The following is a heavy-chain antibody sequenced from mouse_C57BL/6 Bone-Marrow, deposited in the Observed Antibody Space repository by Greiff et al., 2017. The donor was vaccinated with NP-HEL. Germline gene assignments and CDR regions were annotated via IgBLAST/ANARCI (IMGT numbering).Heavy chain of an antibody. CDR2: ISSGSSTI. CDR3: AKLGRRYVDV. Sequence: EVQLQESGGGLVKPGGSLKLSCAASGFTFSDYGMHWVRQAPEKGLEWVAYISSGSSTIYYADTVKGRFTISRDNAKNTLFLQMTSLRSEDTAMYYCAKLGRRYVDVWGTGTTVTVSS. V-gene: IGHV5-17*01. D-gene: IGHD4-1*01. J-gene: IGHJ1*03. CDR1: GFTFSDYG.